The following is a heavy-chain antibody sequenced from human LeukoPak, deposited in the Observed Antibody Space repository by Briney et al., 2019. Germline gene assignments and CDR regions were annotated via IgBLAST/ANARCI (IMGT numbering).Heavy chain of an antibody. CDR2: ISSNGGRT. CDR3: ARASPSYDSSGYFDY. V-gene: IGHV3-23*01. CDR1: GFTFSNFA. Sequence: GGSLRLSCATSGFTFSNFAMNWVRQAPGKGLEWVSVISSNGGRTYYANSVKGRFTVSRDNSKNTLYLQMNSLRAEDTAVYYCARASPSYDSSGYFDYWGQGTLVTVSS. J-gene: IGHJ4*02. D-gene: IGHD3-22*01.